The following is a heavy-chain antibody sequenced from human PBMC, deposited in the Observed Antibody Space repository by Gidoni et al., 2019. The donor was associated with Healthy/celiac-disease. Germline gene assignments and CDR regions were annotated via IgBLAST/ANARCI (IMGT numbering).Heavy chain of an antibody. CDR1: GSTFSSYG. V-gene: IGHV3-33*01. D-gene: IGHD3-10*01. J-gene: IGHJ4*02. CDR2: IWYDGSNK. CDR3: ARDGGSGSYYTYYFDY. Sequence: QVQLVESGGGVVQPGRSLRLSCAASGSTFSSYGMHWVRQAPGKGMEWVAVIWYDGSNKYYADSVKGRFTISRDNSKNTLYLQMNSLRAEDTAVYYCARDGGSGSYYTYYFDYWGQGTLVTVSS.